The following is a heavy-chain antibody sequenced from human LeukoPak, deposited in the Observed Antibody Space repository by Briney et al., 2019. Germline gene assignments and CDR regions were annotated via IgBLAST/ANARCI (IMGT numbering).Heavy chain of an antibody. V-gene: IGHV4-4*02. Sequence: LETLSLTCAVSGGSISSSNWWSWVRQPPGKGLEWIGEIYHSGSTNYNPSLKSRVTISVDKSKNQFSLKLSSVTAADTAVYYCARDWTRDGYNNWYFDLWGRGTLVTVSS. CDR2: IYHSGST. CDR1: GGSISSSNW. J-gene: IGHJ2*01. D-gene: IGHD5-24*01. CDR3: ARDWTRDGYNNWYFDL.